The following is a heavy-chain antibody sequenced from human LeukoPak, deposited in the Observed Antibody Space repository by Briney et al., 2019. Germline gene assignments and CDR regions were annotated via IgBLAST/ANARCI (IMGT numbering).Heavy chain of an antibody. D-gene: IGHD3-9*01. Sequence: TGGSLRLSCAASGFIFSSYSMNWVRQAPGKGLEWVSSISSSGSYIYYADSLKGRFTISRDNAKNSLYLQMNSLRAEDTAVYYCARDLIVINFDWHHWYFDLWGRGTLVTVSS. V-gene: IGHV3-21*01. CDR3: ARDLIVINFDWHHWYFDL. CDR2: ISSSGSYI. CDR1: GFIFSSYS. J-gene: IGHJ2*01.